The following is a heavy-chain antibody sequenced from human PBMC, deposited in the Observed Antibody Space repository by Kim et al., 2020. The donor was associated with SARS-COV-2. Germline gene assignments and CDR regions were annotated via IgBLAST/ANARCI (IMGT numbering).Heavy chain of an antibody. D-gene: IGHD3-16*02. Sequence: GGSLRLSCAASGFNFSSYVMRWVRQVPGKGLEWVSLISGSGGTTYDADSVRGRFTISRDNPKNTLYLQMNTLRAEDTAVYYCSRIVWGNYRYSGSWGQGTLVTVSS. V-gene: IGHV3-23*01. CDR1: GFNFSSYV. CDR3: SRIVWGNYRYSGS. J-gene: IGHJ5*02. CDR2: ISGSGGTT.